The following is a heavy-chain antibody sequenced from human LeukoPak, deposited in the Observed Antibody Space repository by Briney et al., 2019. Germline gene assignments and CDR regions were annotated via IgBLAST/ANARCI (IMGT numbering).Heavy chain of an antibody. CDR3: AKGVRSRSGSEVDY. D-gene: IGHD6-25*01. CDR1: GFTFDDYA. CDR2: ISGDGGST. J-gene: IGHJ4*02. V-gene: IGHV3-43*02. Sequence: GGSLRLSCAASGFTFDDYAMHWVRQAPGKGLEWVSLISGDGGSTYYADSVKGRFTISRDNSKHSLYLQMNSLRTEDTALYYCAKGVRSRSGSEVDYWGQGTLVTVSS.